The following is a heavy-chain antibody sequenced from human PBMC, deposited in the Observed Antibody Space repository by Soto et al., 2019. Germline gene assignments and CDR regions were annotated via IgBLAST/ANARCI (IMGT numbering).Heavy chain of an antibody. Sequence: ASVKVSCQASGYTLTRYGISWVRQAPGQGLEWMGWINAYNGNTKYAQKFQGRVTITRDTSASTAYMELSSLRSEDTAVYYCARDAPNYAAGAFDIWGQGTMVTVS. J-gene: IGHJ3*02. CDR1: GYTLTRYG. CDR2: INAYNGNT. CDR3: ARDAPNYAAGAFDI. V-gene: IGHV1-18*01. D-gene: IGHD2-2*01.